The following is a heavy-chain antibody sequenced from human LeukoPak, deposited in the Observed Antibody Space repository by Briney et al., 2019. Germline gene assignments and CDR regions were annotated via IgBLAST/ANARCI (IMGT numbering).Heavy chain of an antibody. D-gene: IGHD3-22*01. J-gene: IGHJ4*02. CDR1: GGSISSGGYY. Sequence: PSQTLSLTCTVSGGSISSGGYYWSWIRQPPGKGLEWIGYIYHSGSTYYSPSLKSRVTISVDRSKNQFSLKLSSVTAADTAVYYCARGYDSSGYYPYYFDYWGQGTLVTVSS. CDR3: ARGYDSSGYYPYYFDY. V-gene: IGHV4-30-2*01. CDR2: IYHSGST.